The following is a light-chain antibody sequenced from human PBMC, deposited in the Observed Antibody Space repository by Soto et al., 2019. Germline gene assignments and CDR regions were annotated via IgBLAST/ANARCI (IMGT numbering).Light chain of an antibody. V-gene: IGKV1-5*01. CDR2: DAS. CDR1: QSLSNW. CDR3: QQYNSYSPLT. J-gene: IGKJ4*01. Sequence: DIQMTQSPSTLSASVGDRVTITCRVSQSLSNWLAWYQQKPGKAPKLLISDASTLESGVPSRFSGSGSGTEFTLTISSLQPDDFATYYCQQYNSYSPLTFGGGTKVDIK.